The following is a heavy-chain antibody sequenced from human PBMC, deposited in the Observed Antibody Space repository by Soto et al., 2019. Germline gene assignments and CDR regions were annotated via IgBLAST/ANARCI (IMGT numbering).Heavy chain of an antibody. CDR1: GFTLRTYT. CDR3: VRGMNPLF. CDR2: ISISSSDR. V-gene: IGHV3-21*06. J-gene: IGHJ4*01. Sequence: GSLRLSCAASGFTLRTYTMNWVRQAPGKGLEWVSSISISSSDRYYADSVRGRFTIPRDNAKNALYLQMNSLRADDTAVYFCVRGMNPLFGGQGTLVTVSS.